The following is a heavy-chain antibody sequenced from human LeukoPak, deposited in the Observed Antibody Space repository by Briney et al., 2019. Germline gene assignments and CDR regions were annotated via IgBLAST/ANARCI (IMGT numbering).Heavy chain of an antibody. Sequence: GGSLRLSCAASGFTFSDHYLDWVRQAPGKGLEWVGRSRSKTNRYTTQYAASVKGRFTISRDDSKNSLYLQMNSLRAEDTAVYYCARYDGYDLDAFDIWGQGTMVTVSS. J-gene: IGHJ3*02. D-gene: IGHD5-12*01. V-gene: IGHV3-72*01. CDR1: GFTFSDHY. CDR3: ARYDGYDLDAFDI. CDR2: SRSKTNRYTT.